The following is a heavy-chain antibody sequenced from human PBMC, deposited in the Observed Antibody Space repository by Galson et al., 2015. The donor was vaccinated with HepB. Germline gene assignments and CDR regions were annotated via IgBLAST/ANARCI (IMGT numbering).Heavy chain of an antibody. D-gene: IGHD6-19*01. J-gene: IGHJ6*02. CDR3: ARDFVSAVAGTGNYYYYYGMDV. CDR1: GGSISSSSYY. Sequence: TLSLTCTVSGGSISSSSYYWGWIRQPPGKGLEWIGSIYYSGSTYYNPSLKSRVTISVDTSKNQFSLKLSSVTAADTAVYYCARDFVSAVAGTGNYYYYYGMDVWGQGTTVTVSS. V-gene: IGHV4-39*07. CDR2: IYYSGST.